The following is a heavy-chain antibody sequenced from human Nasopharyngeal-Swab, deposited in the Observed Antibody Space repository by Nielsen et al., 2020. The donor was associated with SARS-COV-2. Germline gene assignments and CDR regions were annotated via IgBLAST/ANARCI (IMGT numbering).Heavy chain of an antibody. V-gene: IGHV1-46*01. D-gene: IGHD2-2*01. J-gene: IGHJ4*02. CDR3: ARLDVVPAAMIAAAGVDY. CDR2: INPSGGST. Sequence: ASVKVSCKASGYTFTSYYMHWVRQAPGQGLEWMGIINPSGGSTSYAQQFQGRVTTTKDTSTSTVYMELSSLRSEDTAVYYCARLDVVPAAMIAAAGVDYWGQGTLVTVSS. CDR1: GYTFTSYY.